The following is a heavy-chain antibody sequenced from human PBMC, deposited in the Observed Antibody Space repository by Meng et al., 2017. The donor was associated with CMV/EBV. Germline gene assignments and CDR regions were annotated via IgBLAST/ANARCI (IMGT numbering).Heavy chain of an antibody. CDR1: VYTFTGYY. V-gene: IGHV1-2*02. CDR2: INPNSGGT. Sequence: SVQVSCKASVYTFTGYYMHWVRQAPGQGLEWMGWINPNSGGTNYAQKFQGRVTMTRDTSISTAYMELSRLRSDDTAVYYCARGRGSSFSYYGMDVWGQGTTVTVSS. CDR3: ARGRGSSFSYYGMDV. J-gene: IGHJ6*02. D-gene: IGHD6-6*01.